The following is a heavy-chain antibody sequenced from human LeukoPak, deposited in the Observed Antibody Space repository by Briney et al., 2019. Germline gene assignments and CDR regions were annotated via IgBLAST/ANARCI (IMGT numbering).Heavy chain of an antibody. V-gene: IGHV4-4*02. CDR1: GGSISSSNW. CDR2: IYHSGST. Sequence: PSGTLSLTCAVSGGSISSSNWWSWVRQPPGKGLEWIGEIYHSGSTNYNPSLKSRATISVDKSKNQFSLKLSSVTAADTAVYYCARDVRDYYDSRGFDYWGQGTLVTVSS. CDR3: ARDVRDYYDSRGFDY. D-gene: IGHD3-22*01. J-gene: IGHJ4*02.